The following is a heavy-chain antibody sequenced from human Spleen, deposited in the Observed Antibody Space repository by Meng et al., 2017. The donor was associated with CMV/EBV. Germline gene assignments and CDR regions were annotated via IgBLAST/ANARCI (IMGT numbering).Heavy chain of an antibody. J-gene: IGHJ6*02. V-gene: IGHV3-15*01. CDR2: IKSKTDGGTT. D-gene: IGHD2-2*01. CDR3: TTRFGIVVVPAAVGRMDV. CDR1: GFTFSNAW. Sequence: SCAASGFTFSNAWMSWVRQAPGKGLEWAGRIKSKTDGGTTDYAAPVKGRFTISRDDSKNTLYLQMNSLKTEDTAVYYCTTRFGIVVVPAAVGRMDVWGQGTTVTVSS.